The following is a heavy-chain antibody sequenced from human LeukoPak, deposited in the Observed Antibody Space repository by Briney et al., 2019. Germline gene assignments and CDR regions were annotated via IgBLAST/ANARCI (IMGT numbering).Heavy chain of an antibody. Sequence: GRPLRLSCAASGFTFSSYAMDWVRQAPGKGLEWVAVISYDGSNKYYADSVKGRFTISRDNSKNTLYLQMNSLRAEDTAVYYCARVVNDFWSPFDYWGQGTLVTVSS. V-gene: IGHV3-30*04. CDR1: GFTFSSYA. D-gene: IGHD3-3*01. J-gene: IGHJ4*02. CDR3: ARVVNDFWSPFDY. CDR2: ISYDGSNK.